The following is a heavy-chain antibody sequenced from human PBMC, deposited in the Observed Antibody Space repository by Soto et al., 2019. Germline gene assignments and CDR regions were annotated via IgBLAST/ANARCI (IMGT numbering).Heavy chain of an antibody. CDR3: ARVGPFGVVNHENDGMDV. CDR1: GGSFSGYY. V-gene: IGHV4-34*01. CDR2: INHSGST. J-gene: IGHJ6*02. D-gene: IGHD3-3*01. Sequence: PSETLSLTCAVYGGSFSGYYWSWMRQPPGKGLEWIGEINHSGSTNYNPSLKSRVTISVDTSKNQFSLKLSSVTAADTAVYYCARVGPFGVVNHENDGMDVWGQGTTVT.